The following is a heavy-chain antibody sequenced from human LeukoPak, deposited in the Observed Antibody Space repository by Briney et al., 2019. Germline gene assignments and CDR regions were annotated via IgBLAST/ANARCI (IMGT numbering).Heavy chain of an antibody. Sequence: ASVKVSCKASGGTFSSYAISWVRQAPGQGLEWMGGIIPIFGTANYAQKFQGRVTITADESTSTAYMELSSLRSEDTAVYYCARGGFATYYFDCWGQGTLVTVSS. CDR2: IIPIFGTA. CDR3: ARGGFATYYFDC. CDR1: GGTFSSYA. J-gene: IGHJ4*02. V-gene: IGHV1-69*13. D-gene: IGHD3-22*01.